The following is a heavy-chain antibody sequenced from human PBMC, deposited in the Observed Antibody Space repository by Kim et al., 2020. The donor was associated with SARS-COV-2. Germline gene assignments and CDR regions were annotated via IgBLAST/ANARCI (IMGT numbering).Heavy chain of an antibody. CDR3: ARGGMATIQG. D-gene: IGHD5-12*01. CDR2: IYYSGST. CDR1: GGSISSYY. V-gene: IGHV4-59*13. J-gene: IGHJ4*02. Sequence: SETLSLTCTVSGGSISSYYWSWIRQPPGKGLEWIGYIYYSGSTNYNPSLKSRVTISVDTSKNQFSLKLSSVTAADTAVYYFARGGMATIQGWGQGTLVTVSS.